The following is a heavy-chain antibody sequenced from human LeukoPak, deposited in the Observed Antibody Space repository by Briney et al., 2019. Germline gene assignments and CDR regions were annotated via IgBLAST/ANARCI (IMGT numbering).Heavy chain of an antibody. D-gene: IGHD6-19*01. CDR1: GGSISSSGYF. V-gene: IGHV4-39*07. J-gene: IGHJ4*02. CDR2: IDSSGTT. CDR3: TRDRGQWLVDY. Sequence: SETLSPTCTVSGGSISSSGYFWGWIRQPPGKGLEYFASIDSSGTTYYNPSLQSRVTISADTSKNQFSLKLSSVTAADTAVYYCTRDRGQWLVDYWGQGTLVTVSS.